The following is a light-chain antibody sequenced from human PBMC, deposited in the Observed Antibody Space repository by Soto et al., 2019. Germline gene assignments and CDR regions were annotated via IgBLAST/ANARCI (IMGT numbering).Light chain of an antibody. V-gene: IGKV3-20*01. J-gene: IGKJ1*01. CDR2: GAS. CDR3: HQYVTSPWA. Sequence: EIGLTQSPGTLSLSPGERATLSCRASQSVSSSFLAWYQQKPGQAPRLLIYGASNRATGIPDRFSGSGSGTDFTLTISRLEPEDFAVYYCHQYVTSPWAFGQGTKVAIE. CDR1: QSVSSSF.